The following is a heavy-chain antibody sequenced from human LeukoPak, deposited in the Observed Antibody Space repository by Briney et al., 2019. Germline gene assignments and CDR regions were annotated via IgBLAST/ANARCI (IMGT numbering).Heavy chain of an antibody. D-gene: IGHD6-13*01. CDR1: GGSFSGYY. J-gene: IGHJ4*02. Sequence: SETLSLTCAVYGGSFSGYYWSWIRQPPGKGLEWIGEINHSGSTNYNPSLKGRVTISVDTSKNQFSLKLSSVTAADTAVYYCARVKPIAAGGDWGQGTLVTVSS. V-gene: IGHV4-34*01. CDR3: ARVKPIAAGGD. CDR2: INHSGST.